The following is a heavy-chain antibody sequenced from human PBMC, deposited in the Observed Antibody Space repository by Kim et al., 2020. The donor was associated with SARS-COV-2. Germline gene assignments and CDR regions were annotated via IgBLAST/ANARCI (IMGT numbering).Heavy chain of an antibody. CDR2: ISYDGSNK. CDR1: GFTFSSYG. CDR3: AKDRRVGATIPKT. J-gene: IGHJ5*02. Sequence: GGSLRLSCAASGFTFSSYGMHWVRQAPGKGLEWVAVISYDGSNKYYADSVKGRFTISRDNSKNTLYLQMNSLRAEDTAVYYCAKDRRVGATIPKTWGQGTLVTVSS. D-gene: IGHD5-12*01. V-gene: IGHV3-30*18.